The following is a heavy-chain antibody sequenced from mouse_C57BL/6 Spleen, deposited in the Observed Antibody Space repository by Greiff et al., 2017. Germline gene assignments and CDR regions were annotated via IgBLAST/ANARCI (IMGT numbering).Heavy chain of an antibody. D-gene: IGHD1-1*01. CDR2: IYPRSGNT. Sequence: VQLQQSGAELARPGASVKLSCKASGYTFTSYGISWVKQRTGQGLEWIGEIYPRSGNTYSNEKFKGKATLTADKSSSTAYMELRSLTSEDSAVYVCARRITTVVATPFAYWGQGTLVTVSA. V-gene: IGHV1-81*01. CDR1: GYTFTSYG. J-gene: IGHJ3*01. CDR3: ARRITTVVATPFAY.